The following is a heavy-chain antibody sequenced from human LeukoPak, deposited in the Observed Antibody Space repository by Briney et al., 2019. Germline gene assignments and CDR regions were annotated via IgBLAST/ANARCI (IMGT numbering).Heavy chain of an antibody. CDR2: MNPNSGNT. CDR3: ARGVMVRGVNWFDP. D-gene: IGHD3-10*01. CDR1: GYTFTSYD. Sequence: ASVKVSCKASGYTFTSYDINWVRQATGQGLEWMGWMNPNSGNTGYAQNFQGRVTITRNTSISTAYMELSSLRSEDTAVYYCARGVMVRGVNWFDPWGQGTLVTVSS. J-gene: IGHJ5*02. V-gene: IGHV1-8*03.